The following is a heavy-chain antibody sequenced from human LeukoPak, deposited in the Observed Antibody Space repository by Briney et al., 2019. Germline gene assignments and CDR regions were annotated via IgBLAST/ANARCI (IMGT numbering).Heavy chain of an antibody. D-gene: IGHD3-10*01. CDR2: INHSGST. V-gene: IGHV4-34*01. Sequence: SETLSLTCAVYGGSFSGYYWSWIRQPPGKGLEWIGEINHSGSTNYDPSLKSRVTISVDTSKNQFSLKLSSVTAADTAVYYCARGRRWFGCDYWGQGTLVTVSS. CDR3: ARGRRWFGCDY. J-gene: IGHJ4*02. CDR1: GGSFSGYY.